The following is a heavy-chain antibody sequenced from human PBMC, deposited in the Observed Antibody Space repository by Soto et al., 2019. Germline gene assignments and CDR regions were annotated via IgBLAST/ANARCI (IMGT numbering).Heavy chain of an antibody. CDR1: GFTFSSYS. V-gene: IGHV3-48*02. Sequence: GGSLRLSCAACGFTFSSYSMNGVRQAPGKGLEWVSYISSSSSTIYYADSVKGRFTISRDNAKNSLYLQMNSLRDEDTAVYYCARELRRYYDFWSGYYPWGQGTLVTVSS. CDR3: ARELRRYYDFWSGYYP. J-gene: IGHJ5*02. CDR2: ISSSSSTI. D-gene: IGHD3-3*01.